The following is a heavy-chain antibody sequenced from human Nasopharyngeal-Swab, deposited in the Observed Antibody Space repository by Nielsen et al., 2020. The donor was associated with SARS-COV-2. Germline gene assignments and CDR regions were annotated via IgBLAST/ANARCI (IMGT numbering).Heavy chain of an antibody. V-gene: IGHV1-18*01. CDR2: ISAYNGNT. CDR3: ARVVPRGAFDI. D-gene: IGHD2-2*01. CDR1: DYTFTSYG. J-gene: IGHJ3*02. Sequence: ASVKVSCKASDYTFTSYGISWVRQAPGQGLEWMGWISAYNGNTNYTQNLQGRVTMTTDTSTSTAYMELRSLRSDDTAVYYCARVVPRGAFDIWGQGTMVTVSS.